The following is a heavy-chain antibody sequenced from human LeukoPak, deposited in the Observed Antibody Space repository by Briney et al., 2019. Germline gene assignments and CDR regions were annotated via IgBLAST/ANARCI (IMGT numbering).Heavy chain of an antibody. V-gene: IGHV4-4*02. CDR2: IHHGEET. Sequence: SETLSLTCEVSGGSISSSHWWSWVRQPPGKGLEWIGGIHHGEETKYNPSLKGRVAISVDNSKKQVSLNVTSVTAADTAIYYCVKETDYSHPNLFDPWGQGTLVTVSS. D-gene: IGHD4-11*01. CDR3: VKETDYSHPNLFDP. J-gene: IGHJ5*02. CDR1: GGSISSSHW.